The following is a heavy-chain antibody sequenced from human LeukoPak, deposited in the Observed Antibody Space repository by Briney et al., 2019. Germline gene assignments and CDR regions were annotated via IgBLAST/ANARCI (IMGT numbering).Heavy chain of an antibody. CDR2: IIPIFGTA. CDR3: TITSWFDP. V-gene: IGHV1-69*06. D-gene: IGHD3-16*01. CDR1: GYTFTGYY. Sequence: ASVKVSCKASGYTFTGYYMHWVRQAPGQGLEWMGGIIPIFGTANYAQKFQGRVTITADKSTSTVYMELSSLRSEDTAVYYCTITSWFDPWGQGTLVTVSS. J-gene: IGHJ5*02.